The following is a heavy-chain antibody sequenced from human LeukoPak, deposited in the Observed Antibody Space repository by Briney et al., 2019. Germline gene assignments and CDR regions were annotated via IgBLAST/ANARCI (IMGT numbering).Heavy chain of an antibody. CDR3: AKDPFYDSSGYYYALG. CDR1: GFTFSSYA. D-gene: IGHD3-22*01. V-gene: IGHV3-23*01. Sequence: GGSLRLSCAASGFTFSSYAMSWVRQAPGKGLEWVSAISGSGGSTYYADSVKGRFTISRANSKNTLYLQMNSLRAEDTAVYYCAKDPFYDSSGYYYALGWGQGTLVTVSS. CDR2: ISGSGGST. J-gene: IGHJ4*02.